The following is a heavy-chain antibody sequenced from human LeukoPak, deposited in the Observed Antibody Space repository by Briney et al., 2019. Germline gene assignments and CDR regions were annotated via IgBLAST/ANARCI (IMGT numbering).Heavy chain of an antibody. CDR3: ARGSGWFFGT. D-gene: IGHD6-19*01. CDR2: IGYDGKYK. Sequence: GGSLRLSCAASGFTFSNYAMHWVRQAPGKGLEWVAVIGYDGKYKHYADSVKGRFSISRDRSKTTVDLEMSSLRTDDTAVYYCARGSGWFFGTWGQGTLVTVSS. J-gene: IGHJ5*02. CDR1: GFTFSNYA. V-gene: IGHV3-30*04.